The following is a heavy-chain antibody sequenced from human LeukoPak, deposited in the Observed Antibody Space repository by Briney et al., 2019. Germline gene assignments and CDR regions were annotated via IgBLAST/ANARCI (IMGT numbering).Heavy chain of an antibody. Sequence: GGSLRLSCTASGFTFGDYLMSWFRQAPGKGLEWIGFISGGTTEYAASVKGRFTISRDDSRSIAYLQMNRLTTEDPAVYYCSRGSGWLSVYWGQGTLVTVSS. V-gene: IGHV3-49*03. CDR2: ISGGTT. J-gene: IGHJ4*02. D-gene: IGHD6-19*01. CDR3: SRGSGWLSVY. CDR1: GFTFGDYL.